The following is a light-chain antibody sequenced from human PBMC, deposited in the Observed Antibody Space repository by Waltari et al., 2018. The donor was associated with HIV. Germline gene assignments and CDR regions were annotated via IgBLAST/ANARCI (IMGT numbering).Light chain of an antibody. Sequence: EIVLTQSPATLSLSPGERATLSCRARQNVINFLAWYQQRPGQAPMLLIYDASIRATGIPARFSGSGSGTDFTLTISSLEPEDSAVYYCQQRKHWPPLTFGPGTKVEIK. CDR2: DAS. CDR1: QNVINF. J-gene: IGKJ3*01. V-gene: IGKV3-11*01. CDR3: QQRKHWPPLT.